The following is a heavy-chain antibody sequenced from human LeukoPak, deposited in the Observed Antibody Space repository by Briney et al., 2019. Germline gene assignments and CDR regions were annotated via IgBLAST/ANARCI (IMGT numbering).Heavy chain of an antibody. CDR1: GFNFETYS. CDR3: AKLSVEATKYAAFDF. J-gene: IGHJ3*01. CDR2: VSSSGSTT. Sequence: GGSLRLSCSASGFNFETYSMAWVRQTPGSGPEWVSTVSSSGSTTYYADSVKGRFTVSRDNSKNTLFLQMSNLRAGDTAIYFCAKLSVEATKYAAFDFWGQGTMATVSS. D-gene: IGHD5-12*01. V-gene: IGHV3-23*01.